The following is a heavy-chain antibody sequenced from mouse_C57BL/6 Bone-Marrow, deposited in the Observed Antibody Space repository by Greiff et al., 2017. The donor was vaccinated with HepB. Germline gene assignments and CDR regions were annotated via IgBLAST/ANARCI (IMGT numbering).Heavy chain of an antibody. CDR2: ILPGSGST. CDR3: ARHTTVVATEWVLDY. V-gene: IGHV1-9*01. D-gene: IGHD1-1*01. CDR1: GYTFTGYW. J-gene: IGHJ2*01. Sequence: QVQLQQSGAELMKPGASVKLSCKATGYTFTGYWIEWVKQRPGHGLEWIGEILPGSGSTNDNEKFKGTATFTAETSANTAYMQLSSLTTEDSAIYYCARHTTVVATEWVLDYWGQGTTLTVSS.